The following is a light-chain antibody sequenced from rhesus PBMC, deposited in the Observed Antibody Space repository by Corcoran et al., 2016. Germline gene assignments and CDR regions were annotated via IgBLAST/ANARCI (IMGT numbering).Light chain of an antibody. CDR1: QSLLHSNGNTY. CDR2: KVT. Sequence: DIVMTQTPLSLLVTPGEPASISCRSSQSLLHSNGNTYLDWYLQKPGQSPRLLIYKVTNRESGVPDRISGNWSGKNFKMKIRRVGPEDVGIYYCIQSTKAPRTFGQGTKVEIK. J-gene: IGKJ1*01. V-gene: IGKV2S2*01. CDR3: IQSTKAPRT.